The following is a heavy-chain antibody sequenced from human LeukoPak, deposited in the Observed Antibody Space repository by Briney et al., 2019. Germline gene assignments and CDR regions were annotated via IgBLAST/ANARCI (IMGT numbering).Heavy chain of an antibody. D-gene: IGHD3-10*01. CDR3: ASTPYYYGSGKGYYYMDV. CDR2: IYTSGST. J-gene: IGHJ6*03. CDR1: GGSISSYY. Sequence: PSETLSLTCTVSGGSISSYYWSWIRQPAGKGLEWIGRIYTSGSTNYNPSLKSRVTMSVDTSKNQFSLKLSSVTAADTAVYYCASTPYYYGSGKGYYYMDVWGKGTTVTISS. V-gene: IGHV4-4*07.